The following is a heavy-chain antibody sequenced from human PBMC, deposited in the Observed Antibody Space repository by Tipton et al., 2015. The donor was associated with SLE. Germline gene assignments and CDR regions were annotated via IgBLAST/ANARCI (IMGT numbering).Heavy chain of an antibody. CDR3: ARGKDYDFWSGYYRRDASDI. Sequence: TLSLTCAVYGGSFRGYYWSWIRQPPGKGLEWIGEINHSGSTNYNPSLKSRVTISIDTSKNQFSLKLSSVTAADTSVYYCARGKDYDFWSGYYRRDASDIWGQGTMVTVSS. V-gene: IGHV4-34*01. CDR2: INHSGST. J-gene: IGHJ3*02. D-gene: IGHD3-3*01. CDR1: GGSFRGYY.